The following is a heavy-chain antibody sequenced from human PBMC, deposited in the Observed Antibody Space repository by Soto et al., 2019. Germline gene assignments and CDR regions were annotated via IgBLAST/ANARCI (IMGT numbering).Heavy chain of an antibody. V-gene: IGHV3-30-3*01. Sequence: GGSLRLSCAASGFTFSSYAMHWVRQAPGKGLEWVAVISYDGSNKYYADSVKGRFTISRDNSKNTLYLQMNSLRAEDTAVYYCARSSGDIVVVPAAPSNYWGQGTLVTVSS. D-gene: IGHD2-2*01. J-gene: IGHJ4*02. CDR2: ISYDGSNK. CDR3: ARSSGDIVVVPAAPSNY. CDR1: GFTFSSYA.